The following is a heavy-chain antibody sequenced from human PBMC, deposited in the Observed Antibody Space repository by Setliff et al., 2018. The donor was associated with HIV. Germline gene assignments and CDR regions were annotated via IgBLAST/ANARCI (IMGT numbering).Heavy chain of an antibody. J-gene: IGHJ4*02. V-gene: IGHV4-34*01. CDR3: ARGLQYYDSGSYSEDY. CDR2: INHSGSG. D-gene: IGHD3-10*01. Sequence: LSLTCALYGGSFSGYYWSWIRQPPGKGLEWIGEINHSGSGNYDPSLTSRVTISLDTSKNQFSLKLSSVTATDTAVYYCARGLQYYDSGSYSEDYWGQGTLVTVSS. CDR1: GGSFSGYY.